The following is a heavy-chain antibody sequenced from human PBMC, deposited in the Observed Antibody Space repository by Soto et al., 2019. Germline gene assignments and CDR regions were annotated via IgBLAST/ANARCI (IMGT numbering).Heavy chain of an antibody. CDR1: GFSFSDYY. D-gene: IGHD5-12*01. V-gene: IGHV3-11*05. CDR2: ISSSSSYT. CDR3: ARVKRGYSGYDFDY. Sequence: QVQLVESGGDLGKPGGSLRLSCAASGFSFSDYYMSWVRQAPGQGLEWVSYISSSSSYTNYVDSVKGRFTISRDNAKNSLYLQMNSLRAEDTAVYYCARVKRGYSGYDFDYWGQGTLVTVSS. J-gene: IGHJ4*02.